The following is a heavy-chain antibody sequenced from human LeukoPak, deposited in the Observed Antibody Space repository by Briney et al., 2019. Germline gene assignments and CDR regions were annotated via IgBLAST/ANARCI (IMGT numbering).Heavy chain of an antibody. Sequence: AASVKVSCKASGYTFTSYGISWVRQAPGQGLEWMGWISAYNGNTNYAQKLQGRVTMTTDTSTSTAYMELRSLRSDDTVVYYCARAVPYYYGSGSYWGAFDIWGQGTMVTVSS. J-gene: IGHJ3*02. CDR2: ISAYNGNT. V-gene: IGHV1-18*01. D-gene: IGHD3-10*01. CDR3: ARAVPYYYGSGSYWGAFDI. CDR1: GYTFTSYG.